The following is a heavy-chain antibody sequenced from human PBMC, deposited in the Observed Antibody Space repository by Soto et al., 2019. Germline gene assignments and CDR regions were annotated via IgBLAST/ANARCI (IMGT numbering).Heavy chain of an antibody. CDR3: TKYSDWGIIPPPHDH. CDR2: ISGGGGGI. CDR1: GFTFSSYA. J-gene: IGHJ1*01. Sequence: GGSLRLSCAASGFTFSSYAMSWVRQAPGKGLEWISTISGGGGGIHYTDPVKGRFTISRDNSKNLVFLQVNSLRVEDTAIYYCTKYSDWGIIPPPHDHWGQGTPVPVSS. D-gene: IGHD3-16*01. V-gene: IGHV3-23*01.